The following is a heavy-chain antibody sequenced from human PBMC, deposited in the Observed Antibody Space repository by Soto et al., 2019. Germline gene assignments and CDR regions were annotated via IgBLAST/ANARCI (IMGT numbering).Heavy chain of an antibody. Sequence: QVQLVQSGAEVKKPGSSVKVSCKASGGTFSSYAISWVRQAPGQGLEWMGGSIPSCGTANYAQKFQGRLTISADESTSTAYMELSSLRAEDTAVYYCARPGVYDYYSSGWFDYWGPGTLVPVSS. V-gene: IGHV1-69*01. CDR1: GGTFSSYA. D-gene: IGHD3-22*01. CDR3: ARPGVYDYYSSGWFDY. CDR2: SIPSCGTA. J-gene: IGHJ4*02.